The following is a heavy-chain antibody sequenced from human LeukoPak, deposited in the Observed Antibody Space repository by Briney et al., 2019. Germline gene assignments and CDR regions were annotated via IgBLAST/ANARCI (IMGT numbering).Heavy chain of an antibody. J-gene: IGHJ4*02. D-gene: IGHD3-10*01. CDR1: GGSFSGYY. V-gene: IGHV3-23*01. CDR3: AKDRNLLLLWFGELLPNAIDY. CDR2: ISGSGGST. Sequence: PSETLSLTCAVYGGSFSGYYWSWIRQAPGKGLEWVSAISGSGGSTYYADSVKGRFTISRDNSKNTLYLQMNSLRAEDTAVYYCAKDRNLLLLWFGELLPNAIDYWGQGTLVTVSS.